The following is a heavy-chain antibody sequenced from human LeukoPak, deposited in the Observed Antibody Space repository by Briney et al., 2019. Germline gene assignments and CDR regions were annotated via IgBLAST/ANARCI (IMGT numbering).Heavy chain of an antibody. CDR2: IYDSGST. J-gene: IGHJ4*02. CDR1: GGSISSYY. CDR3: ARETSLMGYSGGLGFNY. Sequence: SETLSLTCTVSGGSISSYYWSWIRQPPGKGLEWIGYIYDSGSTNFNPSLKSRVTMSVDTSKNQFSLKLSSVTAADTAVYYCARETSLMGYSGGLGFNYWGQGTLVTVSS. D-gene: IGHD6-19*01. V-gene: IGHV4-59*01.